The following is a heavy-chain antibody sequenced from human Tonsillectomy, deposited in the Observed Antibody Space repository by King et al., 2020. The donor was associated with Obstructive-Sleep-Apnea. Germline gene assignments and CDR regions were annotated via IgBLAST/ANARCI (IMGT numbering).Heavy chain of an antibody. Sequence: EVQLVESGGGLVQPGGSLRLSCAASGFTFSSYDMHWVRQATGKGLEWVSAIGTAGDTYYPGSVKGRFTISRENAKNSLYLQMTSLRAGDTAVYYCARALIGRDYYYGMDVWGQGTTVTVSS. D-gene: IGHD2/OR15-2a*01. J-gene: IGHJ6*02. CDR1: GFTFSSYD. CDR2: IGTAGDT. V-gene: IGHV3-13*01. CDR3: ARALIGRDYYYGMDV.